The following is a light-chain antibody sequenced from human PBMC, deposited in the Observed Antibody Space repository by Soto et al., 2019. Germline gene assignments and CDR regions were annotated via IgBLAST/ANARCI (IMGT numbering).Light chain of an antibody. V-gene: IGKV3-20*01. CDR1: QIVSSSY. CDR3: QQSGSSPVT. CDR2: GAS. Sequence: EIVLTQSPGTLSLSPGERATLSCRASQIVSSSYLAWYQQKPGQAPRLLIYGASSRATGIPDRFSGSGSGTDFTLTISRLEPEDFAVYYCQQSGSSPVTFGPGTKVDIK. J-gene: IGKJ3*01.